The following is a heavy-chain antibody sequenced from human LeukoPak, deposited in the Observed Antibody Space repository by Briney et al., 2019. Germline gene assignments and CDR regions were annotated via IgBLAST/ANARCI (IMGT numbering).Heavy chain of an antibody. J-gene: IGHJ5*01. CDR2: TYYRSRWLL. CDR3: ARDGDFYGSGTLDS. V-gene: IGHV6-1*01. Sequence: SQTLSLTCAISGDSISSYTAAWNWFRQSPSRGLEWLGRTYYRSRWLLDYAVPVRSRITINADTSKNRFSVQLASVTPDDTAVYYCARDGDFYGSGTLDSWGQGTLVTVSS. D-gene: IGHD3-10*01. CDR1: GDSISSYTAA.